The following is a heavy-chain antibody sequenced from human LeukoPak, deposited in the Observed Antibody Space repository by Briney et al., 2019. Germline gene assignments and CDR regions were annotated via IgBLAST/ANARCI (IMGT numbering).Heavy chain of an antibody. CDR2: INPNSGGT. CDR1: GYTFTGYY. V-gene: IGHV1-2*02. CDR3: ARVRDYYDSSGYLGWSLNWFDP. J-gene: IGHJ5*02. Sequence: ASVKVSCKASGYTFTGYYMHWVRQAPGQGLEWMGWINPNSGGTNYAQKFQGGVTMTRDTSISTAYMELSRLRSDDTAVYYCARVRDYYDSSGYLGWSLNWFDPWGQGTLVTVSS. D-gene: IGHD3-22*01.